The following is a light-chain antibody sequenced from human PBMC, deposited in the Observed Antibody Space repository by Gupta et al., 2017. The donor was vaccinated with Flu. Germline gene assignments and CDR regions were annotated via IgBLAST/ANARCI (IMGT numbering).Light chain of an antibody. V-gene: IGKV3-15*01. CDR3: QQSHNSPPWT. CDR2: DAS. Sequence: EIAMTQSPSTLSAFLGERVTLTCRASQSVSNDLDWYQHKPGQAPKLLIHDASTMATEIPARFSGSGSGTDFTLTISSLQSEDSAPYYCQQSHNSPPWTFGQGSKVEIK. CDR1: QSVSND. J-gene: IGKJ1*01.